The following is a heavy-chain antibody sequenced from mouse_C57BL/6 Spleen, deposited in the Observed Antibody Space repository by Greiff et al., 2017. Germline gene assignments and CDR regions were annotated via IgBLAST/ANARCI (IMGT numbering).Heavy chain of an antibody. CDR2: ISDGGSYT. CDR1: GFTFSSYA. D-gene: IGHD3-3*01. CDR3: ARGGPPMDY. V-gene: IGHV5-4*03. J-gene: IGHJ4*01. Sequence: DVMLVESGGGLVKPGGSLKLSCAASGFTFSSYAMSWVRQTPEKRLEWVATISDGGSYTYYPDNVKGRFTISRDNAKNNLYLQMSHLKSEDTAMYYCARGGPPMDYWGQGPSVTVAS.